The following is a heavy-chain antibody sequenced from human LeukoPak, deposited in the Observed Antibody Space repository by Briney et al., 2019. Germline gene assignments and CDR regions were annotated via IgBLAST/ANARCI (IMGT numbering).Heavy chain of an antibody. J-gene: IGHJ4*02. CDR2: ISDSGDST. V-gene: IGHV3-23*01. CDR1: GFTFSNYA. CDR3: AKSYYYDRSGQYYFDH. Sequence: GGSLRLSCAASGFTFSNYAMSWVRQAPGKGLEWVSGISDSGDSTHYADSVKGRFTISRDNSKNTQYLQMNSLRAEDTAVYYCAKSYYYDRSGQYYFDHWGQGTLVTVSS. D-gene: IGHD3-22*01.